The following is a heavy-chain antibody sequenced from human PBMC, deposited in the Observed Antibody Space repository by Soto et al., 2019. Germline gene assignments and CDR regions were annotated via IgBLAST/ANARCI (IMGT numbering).Heavy chain of an antibody. V-gene: IGHV1-69*01. CDR3: ARAPDYYDSSGPFDH. D-gene: IGHD3-22*01. J-gene: IGHJ5*02. Sequence: KFQGRVTITADESTSTAYMELSGLTSEDTAVYYCARAPDYYDSSGPFDHWGQGTLVTVSS.